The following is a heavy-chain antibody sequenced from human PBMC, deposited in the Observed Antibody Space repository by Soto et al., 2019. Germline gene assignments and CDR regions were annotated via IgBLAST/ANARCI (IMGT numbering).Heavy chain of an antibody. CDR3: AKEGYSSGWYLDS. CDR1: GFTFSGSA. V-gene: IGHV3-23*01. D-gene: IGHD6-19*01. J-gene: IGHJ4*02. CDR2: ITSSGTEA. Sequence: EVQLLESGGGLVQPGGSLRLSCAASGFTFSGSAMSWVRQAPGKGLEYVSSITSSGTEAFHADSVKGRFTMSRDNSKNMLFLQMNSLRAEDTAVYYCAKEGYSSGWYLDSWGQGALVTVSS.